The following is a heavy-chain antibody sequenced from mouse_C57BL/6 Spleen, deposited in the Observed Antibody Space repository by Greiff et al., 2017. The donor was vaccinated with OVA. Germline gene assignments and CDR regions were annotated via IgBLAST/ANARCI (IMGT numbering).Heavy chain of an antibody. CDR1: GYTFTDYY. CDR3: ASSRSGYLDY. CDR2: IYPGSGNT. J-gene: IGHJ2*01. V-gene: IGHV1-84*01. Sequence: VQLQQSGPELVKPGASVKISCKASGYTFTDYYMNWVKQRPGQGLEWIGGIYPGSGNTKYNEKFKGKATLTADTSSSTAYMQLSSLTSEDSAVYCRASSRSGYLDYWGQGTTLTVSS. D-gene: IGHD1-3*01.